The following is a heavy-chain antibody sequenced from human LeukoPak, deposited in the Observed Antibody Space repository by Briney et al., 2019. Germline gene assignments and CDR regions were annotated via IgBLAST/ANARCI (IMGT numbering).Heavy chain of an antibody. CDR1: GFTFNRYW. CDR2: IWYDGSKK. Sequence: PGGSLRLSCAASGFTFNRYWMHGVRQAPGKGLEGWAVIWYDGSKKYFADSVKGRFTNPRDESKNPLYLQMNSLRAEDTAVYYCARDYCRTTSCLDYWGQGTLVTVSS. D-gene: IGHD2-2*01. J-gene: IGHJ4*02. CDR3: ARDYCRTTSCLDY. V-gene: IGHV3-33*08.